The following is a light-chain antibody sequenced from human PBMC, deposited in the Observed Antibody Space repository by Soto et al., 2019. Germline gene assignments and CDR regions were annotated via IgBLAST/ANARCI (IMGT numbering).Light chain of an antibody. Sequence: QPVLTQPASLSASPGASPSLTCTLRSGINVGSYSIYWYQQRPGSPPQFLLVYKSDSDTQQGSGVPSRFSGSKDASANAGILLISGLQSDDEADYYCMIWHNNAWVFGGGTKVTVL. J-gene: IGLJ2*01. CDR2: YKSDSDT. CDR3: MIWHNNAWV. V-gene: IGLV5-45*01. CDR1: SGINVGSYS.